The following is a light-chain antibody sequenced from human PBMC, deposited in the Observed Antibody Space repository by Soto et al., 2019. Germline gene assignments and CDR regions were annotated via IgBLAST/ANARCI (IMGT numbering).Light chain of an antibody. J-gene: IGLJ1*01. Sequence: QAVVTQPPSASGTPGQRVTISCFGSSYNIGSNTVNWYQQLPGTAPKLLIYSNNQRPSGVPDRFSGSKSGTSASLAISGLQSEDEADYYCAAWDDSLNGSYVFGTGTKLTVL. CDR2: SNN. CDR1: SYNIGSNT. V-gene: IGLV1-44*01. CDR3: AAWDDSLNGSYV.